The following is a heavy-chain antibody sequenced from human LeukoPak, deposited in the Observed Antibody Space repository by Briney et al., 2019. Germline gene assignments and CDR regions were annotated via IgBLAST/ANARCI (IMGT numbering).Heavy chain of an antibody. V-gene: IGHV3-23*01. CDR2: ISGSGGST. CDR3: AKVRGITMVRGVQFDY. J-gene: IGHJ4*02. Sequence: PGRSLRLSCAASGFTFSSYAMSWVRQAPGKGLEWVSTISGSGGSTDYTDSVKGRFTISRDNSKNTLYLQMNSLRAEDTAVYYCAKVRGITMVRGVQFDYWGQGTLVTVSS. D-gene: IGHD3-10*01. CDR1: GFTFSSYA.